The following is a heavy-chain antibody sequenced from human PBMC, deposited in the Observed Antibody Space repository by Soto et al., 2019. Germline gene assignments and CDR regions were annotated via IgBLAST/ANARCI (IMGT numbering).Heavy chain of an antibody. CDR1: GDSISKSRW. CDR2: IFHSGDT. D-gene: IGHD6-19*01. CDR3: AYSTGWYRHDV. J-gene: IGHJ3*01. V-gene: IGHV4-4*02. Sequence: QVQLEESGPGLVKPSGTLSLTCAVSGDSISKSRWWTWVRQPPGQGLEWIGDIFHSGDTNYNPSLKSRVCRSVEKSQNQVSLKVSSVTAADTAGYYCAYSTGWYRHDVWGQGTLVTVSS.